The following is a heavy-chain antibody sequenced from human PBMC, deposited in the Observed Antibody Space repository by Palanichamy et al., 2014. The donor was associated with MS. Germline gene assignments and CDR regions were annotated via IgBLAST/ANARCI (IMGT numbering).Heavy chain of an antibody. CDR1: EYTFSTYW. J-gene: IGHJ4*02. CDR3: TRDIGGAGGY. V-gene: IGHV3-74*01. CDR2: INEDGRVT. Sequence: DVQLVESGGDLVQPGGSLRLACAASEYTFSTYWMHWVRQVPGKGLVWVARINEDGRVTNYADSVMGRFTIPRDNAKNTLYLQMSSLTVDDSAVYYCTRDIGGAGGYWGQGTLVTVSS. D-gene: IGHD1-26*01.